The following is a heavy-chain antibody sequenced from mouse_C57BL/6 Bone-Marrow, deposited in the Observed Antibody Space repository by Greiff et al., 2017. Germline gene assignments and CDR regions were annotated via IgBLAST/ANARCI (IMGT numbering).Heavy chain of an antibody. CDR2: ISSGGSYT. V-gene: IGHV5-6*01. J-gene: IGHJ2*01. CDR1: GFTFSSYG. Sequence: VQLQQSGGDLVKPGGSLKLSCAASGFTFSSYGMSWVRQTPDKRLEWVATISSGGSYTYYPDSVKGRFTISRDNAKNTLYLQMSSLKSEDTAMYYCARHYYSYYWGQGTTLTVSS. CDR3: ARHYYSYY. D-gene: IGHD1-1*01.